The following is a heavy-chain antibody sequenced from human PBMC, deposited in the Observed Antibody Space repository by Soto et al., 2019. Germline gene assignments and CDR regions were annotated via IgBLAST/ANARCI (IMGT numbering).Heavy chain of an antibody. CDR1: GFSLSTSGVG. J-gene: IGHJ4*02. CDR3: AHRLGRGSWECPFDY. V-gene: IGHV2-5*02. D-gene: IGHD6-13*01. Sequence: SGPTLVNPTQTLTLTCTFSGFSLSTSGVGVGWIRQPPGKALEWLALIYWDDDKRYSPSLKSRLTITKDTSKNQVVLTMTNMDPVDTATYYCAHRLGRGSWECPFDYWGQGTLVTVSS. CDR2: IYWDDDK.